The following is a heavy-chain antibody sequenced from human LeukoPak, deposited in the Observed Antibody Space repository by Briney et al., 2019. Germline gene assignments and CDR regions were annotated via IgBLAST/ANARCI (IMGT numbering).Heavy chain of an antibody. CDR3: ARVGGDCSSTSCYPFDY. CDR1: GVSISPYY. J-gene: IGHJ4*02. V-gene: IGHV4-59*04. Sequence: SETLSLTCAVSGVSISPYYWAWIRQPPGKGLEWIGSIYYSGSTYYNPSLKSRVTMSVDTSKNQFSLKLSSVTAADTAVYYCARVGGDCSSTSCYPFDYWGQGTLVTVSS. D-gene: IGHD2-2*01. CDR2: IYYSGST.